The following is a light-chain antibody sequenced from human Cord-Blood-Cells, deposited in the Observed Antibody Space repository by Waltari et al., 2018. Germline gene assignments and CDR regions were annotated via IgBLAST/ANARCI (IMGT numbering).Light chain of an antibody. CDR3: SSYTSSSTWV. Sequence: QSALTQPASVSGSPGQSITISCTGTSSDVGGYNYVSWYQQHPGKAPNLMIYDVSKRPSGVSNRFSGSKSGNTASLTISGLQAEDEADYYCSSYTSSSTWVFGRGTKLTVL. CDR2: DVS. CDR1: SSDVGGYNY. V-gene: IGLV2-14*01. J-gene: IGLJ3*02.